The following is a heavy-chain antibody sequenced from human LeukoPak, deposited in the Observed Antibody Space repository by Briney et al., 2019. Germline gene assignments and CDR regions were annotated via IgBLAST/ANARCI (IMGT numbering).Heavy chain of an antibody. J-gene: IGHJ4*02. V-gene: IGHV1-69*05. CDR2: IIPIFGTA. CDR1: GGTFSNYA. Sequence: ASVKVSCKASGGTFSNYAISWVRQAPGQGLEWMGRIIPIFGTANYAQKFQGRVTITTDESTSTAYMELSSLRSEDTAVYYCARGALYGDYAVDYWGQGTLVTVSS. CDR3: ARGALYGDYAVDY. D-gene: IGHD4-17*01.